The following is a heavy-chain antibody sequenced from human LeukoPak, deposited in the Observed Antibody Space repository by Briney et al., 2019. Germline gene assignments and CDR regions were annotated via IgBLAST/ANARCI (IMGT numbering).Heavy chain of an antibody. CDR3: ARAGGYSGYN. Sequence: SETLSLTCTVSGGSVSSGSYYWSWIRQPPGKGLEWIGEINHSGSTNYNPSLKSRVTISVDTSKNQFSLKLSSVTAADTAVYYCARAGGYSGYNWGQGTLVTVSS. V-gene: IGHV4-39*07. J-gene: IGHJ4*02. D-gene: IGHD5-12*01. CDR2: INHSGST. CDR1: GGSVSSGSYY.